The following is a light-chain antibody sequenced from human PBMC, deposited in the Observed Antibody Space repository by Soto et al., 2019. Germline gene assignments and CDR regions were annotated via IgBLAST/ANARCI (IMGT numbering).Light chain of an antibody. CDR2: GTS. CDR3: QQYANSRT. CDR1: QSVSSSF. J-gene: IGKJ1*01. V-gene: IGKV3-20*01. Sequence: EMVIAPSRARLSVSPGERVTLSCRASQSVSSSFLAWYQQKPGQAPRLLIYGTSNRASGIPDRFSGSGSGTDFTLSISGLEPEDFAVYFCQQYANSRTFGEGTKVDIK.